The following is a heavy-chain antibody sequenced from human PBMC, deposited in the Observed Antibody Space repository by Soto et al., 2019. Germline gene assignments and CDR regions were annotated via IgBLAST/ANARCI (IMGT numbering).Heavy chain of an antibody. CDR3: ARDVYRYSSSSTEDV. CDR2: IKSKSDGGTT. V-gene: IGHV3-15*01. Sequence: GGSLRLSCAASGFTFSDAWMSWVRQAPGKGLDWVGRIKSKSDGGTTEYAAPVRGRFTISRDDSKNTLYLQMNSLKTEDTAVYYCARDVYRYSSSSTEDVWGQGTTVTVSS. CDR1: GFTFSDAW. J-gene: IGHJ6*02. D-gene: IGHD6-6*01.